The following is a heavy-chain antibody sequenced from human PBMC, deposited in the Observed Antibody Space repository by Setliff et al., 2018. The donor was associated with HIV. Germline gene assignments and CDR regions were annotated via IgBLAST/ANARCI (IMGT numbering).Heavy chain of an antibody. CDR1: GFTFWSHS. CDR3: VRGTLDF. J-gene: IGHJ4*02. CDR2: ISRGGDSI. V-gene: IGHV3-48*01. Sequence: GSLRLSCAASGFTFWSHSMLWVRQAPGKGLQWVAYISRGGDSIFYEDSVKGRFTISRDNARNSLYLQMNSLTVEDTGVYYCVRGTLDFWGQGNLVTVSS.